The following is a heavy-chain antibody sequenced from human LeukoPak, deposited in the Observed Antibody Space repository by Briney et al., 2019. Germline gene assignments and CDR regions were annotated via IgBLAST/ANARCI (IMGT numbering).Heavy chain of an antibody. Sequence: SETLSLTCTVSGGSISSGDYYWSWIRQPPGKGLEWIGYIYYSGSTYYNPSLKSRVTISVDTSKNQFSLKLSSVTAADTAVYYCARTVVTLNKYYFYYWGQGTLVTVSS. CDR1: GGSISSGDYY. V-gene: IGHV4-30-4*01. D-gene: IGHD4-23*01. CDR3: ARTVVTLNKYYFYY. J-gene: IGHJ4*02. CDR2: IYYSGST.